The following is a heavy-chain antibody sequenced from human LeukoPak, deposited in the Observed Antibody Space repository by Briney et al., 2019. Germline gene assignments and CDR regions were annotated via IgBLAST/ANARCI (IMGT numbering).Heavy chain of an antibody. J-gene: IGHJ2*01. D-gene: IGHD6-19*01. CDR2: INHSGST. V-gene: IGHV4-34*01. Sequence: PSETLSLTCAVYGGSFSSYYWSWIRQPPGKGLEWIGEINHSGSTNYNPSLKSRVTISVDTSKNQFSLKLSSVTAADTAVYYCARGSIAVTTTIWRGRYFDLWGRGTLVTVSS. CDR1: GGSFSSYY. CDR3: ARGSIAVTTTIWRGRYFDL.